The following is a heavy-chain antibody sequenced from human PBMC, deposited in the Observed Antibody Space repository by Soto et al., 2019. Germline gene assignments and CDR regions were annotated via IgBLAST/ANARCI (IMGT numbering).Heavy chain of an antibody. D-gene: IGHD4-17*01. CDR2: SYYSGST. V-gene: IGHV4-30-4*01. Sequence: QVQLQESGPGLVKPSQTLSLTCTVSGGSISSGNYYWSWFRQPPGKGLEWIGYSYYSGSTSYNPSRKSRITISVDTSKNQFSLELSSVTVADTAVYYCARGPTVTTDFWGQGTLVTVSS. J-gene: IGHJ4*02. CDR3: ARGPTVTTDF. CDR1: GGSISSGNYY.